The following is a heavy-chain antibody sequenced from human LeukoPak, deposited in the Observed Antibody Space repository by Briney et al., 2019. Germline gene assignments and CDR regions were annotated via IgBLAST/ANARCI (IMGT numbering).Heavy chain of an antibody. V-gene: IGHV3-48*03. D-gene: IGHD3-10*01. J-gene: IGHJ4*02. Sequence: GGSLRLSCTASGFTFSTFELNWVRQAPGKGLEWVSYISSSGTTVYYADSVKDRFTISRDNARSALYLQMNSLRAEDTAVYYCAGGFGSYSPDYWGQGTLVTVSS. CDR1: GFTFSTFE. CDR2: ISSSGTTV. CDR3: AGGFGSYSPDY.